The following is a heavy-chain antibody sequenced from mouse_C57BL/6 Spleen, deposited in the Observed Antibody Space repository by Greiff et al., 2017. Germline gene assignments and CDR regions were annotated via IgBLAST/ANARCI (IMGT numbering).Heavy chain of an antibody. CDR1: GFNIKDDY. D-gene: IGHD1-1*02. V-gene: IGHV14-4*01. J-gene: IGHJ4*01. CDR2: IDPENGDT. CDR3: TTRGLSYAMDY. Sequence: EVKLMESGAELVRPGASVKLSCTASGFNIKDDYMHWVKQRPEQGLEWIGWIDPENGDTEYASKFQGKATITADTSSNTAYLQLSSLTSEDTAVYYCTTRGLSYAMDYWGQGTSVTVSS.